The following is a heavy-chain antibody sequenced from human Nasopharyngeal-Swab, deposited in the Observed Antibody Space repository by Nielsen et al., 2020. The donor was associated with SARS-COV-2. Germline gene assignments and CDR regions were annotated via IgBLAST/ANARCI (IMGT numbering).Heavy chain of an antibody. CDR2: IYYSGST. D-gene: IGHD3-10*01. CDR3: ARVRRGGPQYYFDY. Sequence: SETLSLTCTVSGGSISSSSYYWGWIRQPPGKGLEWIGSIYYSGSTYYNPSLKSRVTISVDTSKNQFSLKLSSVTAADTAVYYCARVRRGGPQYYFDYWGQGTLVTVSS. V-gene: IGHV4-39*01. J-gene: IGHJ4*02. CDR1: GGSISSSSYY.